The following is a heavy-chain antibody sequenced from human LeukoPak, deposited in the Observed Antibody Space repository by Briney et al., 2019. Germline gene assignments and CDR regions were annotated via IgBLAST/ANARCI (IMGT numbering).Heavy chain of an antibody. CDR1: GGSISSGDYY. CDR2: IYYSGST. CDR3: ARVVGRGVLPDY. J-gene: IGHJ4*02. V-gene: IGHV4-31*03. Sequence: PSQTLSLTCTVSGGSISSGDYYWSWIRQHPGKGLEWIGYIYYSGSTYYNPSLKSRVTISVDTSKNQFSLKLSSVTAADTAVYYCARVVGRGVLPDYWGQGTLVTVSS. D-gene: IGHD3-10*01.